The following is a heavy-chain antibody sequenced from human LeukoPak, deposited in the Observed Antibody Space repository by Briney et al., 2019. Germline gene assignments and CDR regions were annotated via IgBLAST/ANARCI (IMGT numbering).Heavy chain of an antibody. CDR1: GGSFSDFY. CDR2: INQSGST. Sequence: SETLSLTCAVYGGSFSDFYWGWIRQTPGKGPEWIGEINQSGSTNLNPSLKSRVTISVDTSRKQLSLKLRSVTAADTAVYYCARPAGVRGAHIDSWGQGTLVTVSS. D-gene: IGHD3-10*01. CDR3: ARPAGVRGAHIDS. J-gene: IGHJ4*02. V-gene: IGHV4-34*01.